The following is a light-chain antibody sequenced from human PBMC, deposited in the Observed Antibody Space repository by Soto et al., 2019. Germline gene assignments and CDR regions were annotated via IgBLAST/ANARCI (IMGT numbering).Light chain of an antibody. CDR3: LLFYSGVRV. CDR1: TGGVTSGHY. V-gene: IGLV7-46*01. J-gene: IGLJ2*01. CDR2: DTS. Sequence: QAVVTQEPSLTVSPGGTVTLTCGSSTGGVTSGHYPYWFQQKPGQAPRTLVYDTSDRHSWTPARFTGSLLGGKAALTRSGAQPEDEAEYYCLLFYSGVRVFGGGTKLTVL.